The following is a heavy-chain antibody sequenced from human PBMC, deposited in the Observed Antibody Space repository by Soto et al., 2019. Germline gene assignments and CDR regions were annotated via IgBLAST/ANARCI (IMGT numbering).Heavy chain of an antibody. J-gene: IGHJ4*02. Sequence: GESLKISCKVSGYSFTTYWIGWVRQMPGKGLEGMGTLYPGDSDTRYRPSFQGQVTISADKSISTAYLQWSRLKASDTAMYYCAGQGNCGEGFYFWGQGTRVTVSS. CDR1: GYSFTTYW. CDR2: LYPGDSDT. D-gene: IGHD1-1*01. V-gene: IGHV5-51*01. CDR3: AGQGNCGEGFYF.